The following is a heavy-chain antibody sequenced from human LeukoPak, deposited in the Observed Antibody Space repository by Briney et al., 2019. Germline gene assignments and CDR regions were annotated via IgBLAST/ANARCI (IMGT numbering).Heavy chain of an antibody. CDR2: ITGGHYST. V-gene: IGHV3-23*01. D-gene: IGHD2-15*01. J-gene: IGHJ4*02. CDR1: GFSFSSFA. CDR3: AKFCSGGSCNHKSY. Sequence: GGSLRLSCAASGFSFSSFAMTWVRQAPGKGLEWVSSITGGHYSTYNTDAVKGRFTISRDNSKNTLYLQMNSLRAEDTAVYYCAKFCSGGSCNHKSYWGQGTLVTVSS.